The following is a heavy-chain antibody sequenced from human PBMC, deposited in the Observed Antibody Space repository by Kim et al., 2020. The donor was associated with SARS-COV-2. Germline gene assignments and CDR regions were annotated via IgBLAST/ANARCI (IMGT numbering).Heavy chain of an antibody. Sequence: SETLSLTCTVSGGSISSYYWSWIRQPPGKGLEWIGYIYYSGSTNYNPSLKSRVTISVDTSKNQFSLKLSSVTAADTAVYYCARLKVGATWAGYDYWGQGT. CDR2: IYYSGST. CDR1: GGSISSYY. D-gene: IGHD1-26*01. J-gene: IGHJ4*02. CDR3: ARLKVGATWAGYDY. V-gene: IGHV4-59*01.